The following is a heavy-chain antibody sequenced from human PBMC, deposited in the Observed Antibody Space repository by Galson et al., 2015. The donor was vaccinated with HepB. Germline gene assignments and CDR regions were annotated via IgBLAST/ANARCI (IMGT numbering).Heavy chain of an antibody. V-gene: IGHV3-30*04. D-gene: IGHD3-16*01. CDR3: ARARTRASGASDY. CDR2: ISYDGSNK. CDR1: GFTFSSYA. J-gene: IGHJ4*02. Sequence: SLRLSCAASGFTFSSYAMHWVRQAPGKGLEWVAVISYDGSNKYYADSLKGRFTISRDNSKNTLYLQMNSLRPEDTAVYYCARARTRASGASDYWGQGTLVTVSS.